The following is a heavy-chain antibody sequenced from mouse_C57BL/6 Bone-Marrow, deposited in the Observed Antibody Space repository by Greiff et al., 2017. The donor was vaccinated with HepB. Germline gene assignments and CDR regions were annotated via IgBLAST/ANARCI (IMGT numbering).Heavy chain of an antibody. CDR3: ARPRYYYAMDY. V-gene: IGHV3-6*01. Sequence: EVKLVESGPGLVKPSQSLSLTCSVTGYSITSGYYWNWIRQFPGNKLEWMGYISYDGSNNYNPSLKNRISITRDTSKNQFFLKLNSVTTEDTATYYCARPRYYYAMDYWGQGTSVTVSS. CDR2: ISYDGSN. J-gene: IGHJ4*01. CDR1: GYSITSGYY.